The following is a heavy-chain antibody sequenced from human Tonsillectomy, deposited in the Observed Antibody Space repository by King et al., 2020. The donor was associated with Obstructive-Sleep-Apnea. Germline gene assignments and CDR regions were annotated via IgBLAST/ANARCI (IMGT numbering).Heavy chain of an antibody. D-gene: IGHD1-26*01. V-gene: IGHV3-64*01. Sequence: EVQLVESGGGLVQPGGSLRLSWAASGFTFSSYAMHLGRPAPGKGLEYVSAISGNGGSTYYANSVKGRFTISRDNSKNTLYLQMGSLRTKDMAVYYCAREARTGGSYPGWGQGTLVTVSS. CDR2: ISGNGGST. J-gene: IGHJ4*02. CDR3: AREARTGGSYPG. CDR1: GFTFSSYA.